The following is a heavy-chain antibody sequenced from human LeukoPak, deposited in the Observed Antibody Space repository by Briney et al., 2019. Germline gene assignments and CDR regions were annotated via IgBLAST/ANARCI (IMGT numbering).Heavy chain of an antibody. CDR3: ARDKSVDFWSGYYTLFDY. D-gene: IGHD3-3*01. V-gene: IGHV4-4*07. Sequence: SQTLSLTCTVSGRSINSYYWSWIRQPAGKGLEWIGRLYTSGSTNYNPSLKSRVTISVDTSKNQFSLKLSSVTAADTAVYYCARDKSVDFWSGYYTLFDYWGQGTLVTVSS. CDR1: GRSINSYY. CDR2: LYTSGST. J-gene: IGHJ4*02.